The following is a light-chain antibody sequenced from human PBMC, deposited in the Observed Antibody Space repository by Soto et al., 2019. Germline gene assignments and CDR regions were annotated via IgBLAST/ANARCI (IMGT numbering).Light chain of an antibody. CDR3: QQPSNWHPWT. Sequence: EIVLTQCAATLSLSPGERATLSCRASQSVSSYLAWYQQKPGQAPRVLIFDASNSATGIPARFSGSGSGTDFTLPISNLDPDDFAVYYCQQPSNWHPWTVAQGTKV. J-gene: IGKJ1*01. CDR1: QSVSSY. V-gene: IGKV3-11*01. CDR2: DAS.